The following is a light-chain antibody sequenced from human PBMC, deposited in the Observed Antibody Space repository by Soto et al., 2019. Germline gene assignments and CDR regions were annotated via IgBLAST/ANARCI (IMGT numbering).Light chain of an antibody. CDR3: QQHNNWPFT. Sequence: IVMTQSPATLSVSPGERATLSCRASQSVSSNLAWYQQKPGQAPRLLIYGASSRATGVPARFSGSGSGTEFTLTISSLQSEDFALYYCQQHNNWPFTFGPGT. CDR2: GAS. CDR1: QSVSSN. J-gene: IGKJ3*01. V-gene: IGKV3-15*01.